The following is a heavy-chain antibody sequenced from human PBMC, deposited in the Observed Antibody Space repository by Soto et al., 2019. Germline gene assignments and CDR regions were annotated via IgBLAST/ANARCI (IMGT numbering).Heavy chain of an antibody. Sequence: PSETLSLTCTVSGGSMSSSSYYWGWIRQPPGKGLEWIGSIYYSGSTYYNPSLKSRVTISVDTSKNQFSLKLSSVTAADTAVYYCATVAPNLGELVPPIDYWGQGTLVTVSS. CDR2: IYYSGST. CDR3: ATVAPNLGELVPPIDY. J-gene: IGHJ4*02. D-gene: IGHD3-16*01. CDR1: GGSMSSSSYY. V-gene: IGHV4-39*01.